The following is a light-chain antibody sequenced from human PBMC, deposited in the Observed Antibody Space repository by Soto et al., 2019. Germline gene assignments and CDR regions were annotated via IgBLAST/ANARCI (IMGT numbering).Light chain of an antibody. CDR2: DVS. V-gene: IGLV2-14*01. J-gene: IGLJ1*01. Sequence: QSALTQPASVSGSPGQSIAISCTGTSSDVGGYNSVSWYQQYPGKAPKLMIHDVSNRPSGVSDRFSGSKSGNTASLTISGLQAEDEADYYCSSWTSSSSYVFGSATKVTVL. CDR1: SSDVGGYNS. CDR3: SSWTSSSSYV.